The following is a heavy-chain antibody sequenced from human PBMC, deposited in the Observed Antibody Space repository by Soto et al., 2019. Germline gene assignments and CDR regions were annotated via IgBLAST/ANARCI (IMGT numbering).Heavy chain of an antibody. CDR2: IIPVFGTA. J-gene: IGHJ5*01. CDR3: ARDRWGSYSFDS. D-gene: IGHD1-26*01. CDR1: GDVFRNYA. Sequence: QVQLVQSGAEVKKPGSSVNVSCKASGDVFRNYAINWVRQAPGQGLEWMGGIIPVFGTADYPQKFQGRVTITADESTTTAYMELTSLKTEDTAVYFCARDRWGSYSFDSWGQGTLVTVAS. V-gene: IGHV1-69*01.